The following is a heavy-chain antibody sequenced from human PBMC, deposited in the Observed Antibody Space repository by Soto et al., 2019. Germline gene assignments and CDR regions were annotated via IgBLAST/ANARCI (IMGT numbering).Heavy chain of an antibody. J-gene: IGHJ6*02. D-gene: IGHD2-2*01. Sequence: SETLSLTCTVSGGSISSSSYYWGWIRQPPGKGLEWIRSIYYSGSTYYNPSLKSRVTISVDTSKNQFSLKLSSVTAADTAVYYCARWGGGGVVVPAAPYYYGMDVWGQGTTVTVSS. V-gene: IGHV4-39*01. CDR2: IYYSGST. CDR1: GGSISSSSYY. CDR3: ARWGGGGVVVPAAPYYYGMDV.